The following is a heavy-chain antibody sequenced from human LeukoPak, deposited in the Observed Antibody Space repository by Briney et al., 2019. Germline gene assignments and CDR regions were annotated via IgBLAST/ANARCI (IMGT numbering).Heavy chain of an antibody. V-gene: IGHV3-15*01. CDR3: TSGILTGYYNFAGLYGMDV. J-gene: IGHJ6*02. CDR1: GFTFSNAW. CDR2: IKSKTDGGTT. D-gene: IGHD3-9*01. Sequence: GGSLRLSCAASGFTFSNAWMSWVRQAPGKGLEWVGRIKSKTDGGTTDYAAPVKGRFTISRDDSKNTLYLQMNSLKTEDTAVYYCTSGILTGYYNFAGLYGMDVWGQGTTVTVSS.